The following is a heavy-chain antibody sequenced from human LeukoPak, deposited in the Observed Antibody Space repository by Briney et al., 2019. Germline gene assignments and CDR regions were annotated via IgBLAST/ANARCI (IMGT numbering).Heavy chain of an antibody. CDR2: IYYSGST. D-gene: IGHD3-10*01. CDR1: DGSISRSSYF. CDR3: ARVDEFGELFFDY. Sequence: SETLSLTCTVSDGSISRSSYFWAWIRQPPGKGLEWIGSIYYSGSTYYNPSLKSRVTTSVDSSKNKFSLNLSSVTAADTAVYYCARVDEFGELFFDYWGQGTLVTVSS. J-gene: IGHJ4*02. V-gene: IGHV4-39*07.